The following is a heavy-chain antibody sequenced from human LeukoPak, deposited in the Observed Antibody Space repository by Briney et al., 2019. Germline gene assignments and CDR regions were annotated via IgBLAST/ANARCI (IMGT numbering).Heavy chain of an antibody. Sequence: MSGGSLRLSCAASGFTFSSYGINWVRQAPGKGLEWVSSISSSSSYIYYADSVKGRFTISRDNAKNSLYLQMNSLRAEDTAVYYCARDSLYCSSTSCYSDAFDIWGQGTMVTVSS. D-gene: IGHD2-2*02. CDR3: ARDSLYCSSTSCYSDAFDI. CDR1: GFTFSSYG. J-gene: IGHJ3*02. V-gene: IGHV3-21*01. CDR2: ISSSSSYI.